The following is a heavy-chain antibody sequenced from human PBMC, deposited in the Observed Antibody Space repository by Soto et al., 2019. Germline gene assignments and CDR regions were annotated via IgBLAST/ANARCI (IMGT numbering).Heavy chain of an antibody. V-gene: IGHV3-48*03. J-gene: IGHJ3*02. D-gene: IGHD3-16*01. Sequence: EVQLVESGGGLVQPGGSLRLSCAASGFSFSTSEMNWVRQAPGKGLEWISYISKSSVTTHYADSVKGRFTISRDNANNSLFLEMNSLRVEDTALYYCAPRKFGSFNIAAFEIWGQGTMVIVSS. CDR1: GFSFSTSE. CDR2: ISKSSVTT. CDR3: APRKFGSFNIAAFEI.